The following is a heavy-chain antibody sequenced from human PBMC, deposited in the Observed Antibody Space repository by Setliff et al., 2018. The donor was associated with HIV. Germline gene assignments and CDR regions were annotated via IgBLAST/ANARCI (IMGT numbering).Heavy chain of an antibody. D-gene: IGHD3-9*01. V-gene: IGHV1-58*02. CDR2: IVVGSGNT. Sequence: ASVKVSCKVSGYTLSELSMQWVRQARGQRLEWIGWIVVGSGNTNYAQKFQERVTITRDMSTSTAYMELSSLRSEDTAVYYCAAQAGILTGYYMGAFDIWGQGTMVTVSS. CDR1: GYTLSELS. CDR3: AAQAGILTGYYMGAFDI. J-gene: IGHJ3*02.